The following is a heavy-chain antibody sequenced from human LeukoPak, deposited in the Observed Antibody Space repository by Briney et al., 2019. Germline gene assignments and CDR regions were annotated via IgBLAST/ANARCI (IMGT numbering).Heavy chain of an antibody. CDR2: IYYSGST. CDR3: ASWGDYGSGSPRP. V-gene: IGHV4-39*01. CDR1: GGSISSSSYY. D-gene: IGHD3-10*01. J-gene: IGHJ5*02. Sequence: SETLSLTCTVSGGSISSSSYYWGWIRQPPGKGLEWIGSIYYSGSTYYNPSLKSRVTISVDTSENQFSLKLSSVTAADTAVYYCASWGDYGSGSPRPWGQGTLVTVSS.